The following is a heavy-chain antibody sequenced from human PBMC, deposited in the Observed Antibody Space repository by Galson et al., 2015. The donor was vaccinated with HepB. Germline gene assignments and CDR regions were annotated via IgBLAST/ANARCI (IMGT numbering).Heavy chain of an antibody. Sequence: SLRLSCAASGFTFSSYWMSWVRQAPGKGLEWVANIKQDGSEKYYVDSVKGRFTISRDNAKNSLYLQMNSLRAEDTAVYYCARVGTRYSSSWYGVYWGQGTLVTVSS. CDR2: IKQDGSEK. CDR3: ARVGTRYSSSWYGVY. V-gene: IGHV3-7*01. J-gene: IGHJ4*02. D-gene: IGHD6-13*01. CDR1: GFTFSSYW.